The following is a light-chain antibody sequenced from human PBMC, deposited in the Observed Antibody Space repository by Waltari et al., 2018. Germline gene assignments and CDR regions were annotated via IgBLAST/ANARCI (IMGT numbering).Light chain of an antibody. CDR1: QGIATW. CDR3: QQGNSFPPT. CDR2: GAS. V-gene: IGKV1-12*01. J-gene: IGKJ1*01. Sequence: DIQITQSPSSVSASVGDKVTITCRASQGIATWLAWYQQKPGNAPKVLIYGASTLLTGVPSRFSGSGSGTEFTLTITGLQPEDFATYFCQQGNSFPPTFGQGTRVEV.